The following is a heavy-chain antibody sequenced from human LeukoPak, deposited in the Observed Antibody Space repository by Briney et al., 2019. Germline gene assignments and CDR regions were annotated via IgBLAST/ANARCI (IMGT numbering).Heavy chain of an antibody. Sequence: SETLSLTCAVYGGSFSGYYWSWIRQPPGKGLEWIGEIYHSGSTNYNPSLKSRVTISVDTSKNQFSLKLSSVTAADTAVYYCARGSLDCSGGSCYPIVDYWGQGTLVTVSS. V-gene: IGHV4-34*01. CDR3: ARGSLDCSGGSCYPIVDY. CDR1: GGSFSGYY. J-gene: IGHJ4*02. D-gene: IGHD2-15*01. CDR2: IYHSGST.